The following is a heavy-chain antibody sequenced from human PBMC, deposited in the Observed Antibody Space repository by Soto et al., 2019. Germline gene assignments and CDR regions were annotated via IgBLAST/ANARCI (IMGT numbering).Heavy chain of an antibody. CDR1: GFSLSTSGMR. J-gene: IGHJ5*02. CDR2: IDWDDDK. D-gene: IGHD2-15*01. CDR3: ARIGSGNWFDP. V-gene: IGHV2-70*04. Sequence: GSGSYAGEPTQTLTLTCTFSGFSLSTSGMRVSWIRQPPGKALEWLARIDWDDDKFYSTSLKTRLTISKDTSKNQVVLTMTNMDPVDTATYYCARIGSGNWFDPWGQGTLVTVSS.